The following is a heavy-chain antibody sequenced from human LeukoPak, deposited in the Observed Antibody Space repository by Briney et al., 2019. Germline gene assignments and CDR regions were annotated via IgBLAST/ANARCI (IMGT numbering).Heavy chain of an antibody. D-gene: IGHD3-16*01. Sequence: PSETLSLTCAVYGGSFSGYYWSWIRQPPGKGLEWIGEINHSGSTNYNPSLKSRVTISVDTSKNQFSLRLSSVTAADTAVYYCARDGGGLGRGIDYWGQGTLVTVSS. V-gene: IGHV4-34*01. CDR1: GGSFSGYY. CDR2: INHSGST. J-gene: IGHJ4*02. CDR3: ARDGGGLGRGIDY.